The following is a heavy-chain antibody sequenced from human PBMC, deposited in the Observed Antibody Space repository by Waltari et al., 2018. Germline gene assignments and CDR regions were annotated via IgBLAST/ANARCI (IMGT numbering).Heavy chain of an antibody. J-gene: IGHJ6*02. V-gene: IGHV4-61*02. CDR1: AGPISHLHFY. Sequence: QVQLQESGPGLAKASQTLSLTCAVSAGPISHLHFYWSWSRQPAGKGLEWIGRIYRSGVTDYNPSLRGRATMFLDMSKNQFSLTVDSLIAADTAVYYCAVSPDTATSRAAFHFWGPGTTVSVSS. CDR3: AVSPDTATSRAAFHF. CDR2: IYRSGVT. D-gene: IGHD5-18*01.